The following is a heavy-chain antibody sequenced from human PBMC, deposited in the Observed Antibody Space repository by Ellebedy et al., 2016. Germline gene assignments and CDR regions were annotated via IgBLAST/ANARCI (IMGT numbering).Heavy chain of an antibody. CDR1: GGSISSYY. CDR3: ARDTGDNWFDP. CDR2: FYYSGST. V-gene: IGHV4-59*01. Sequence: SETLSLTCTVSGGSISSYYWSWIRQPPGKGLEWIGYFYYSGSTNYNPSLKSRVTISVDTSKNQFSLKLSSVTAADTAVYYCARDTGDNWFDPWGQGTLVTVSS. J-gene: IGHJ5*02. D-gene: IGHD7-27*01.